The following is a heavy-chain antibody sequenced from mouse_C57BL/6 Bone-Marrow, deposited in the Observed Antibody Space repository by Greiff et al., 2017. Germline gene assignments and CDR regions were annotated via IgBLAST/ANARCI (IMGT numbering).Heavy chain of an antibody. J-gene: IGHJ2*01. V-gene: IGHV1-55*01. Sequence: QVQLQQPGAELVKPGASVKMSCKASGYTFTSYWITWVTQRPGQGLEWIGDLYPGSGSTNYNEKFKSKATLTVDTSSSTASMQLSSLTSEDSAVYDCAGEGDGYYGYYVDYWDQGTTLTVSS. D-gene: IGHD2-3*01. CDR3: AGEGDGYYGYYVDY. CDR2: LYPGSGST. CDR1: GYTFTSYW.